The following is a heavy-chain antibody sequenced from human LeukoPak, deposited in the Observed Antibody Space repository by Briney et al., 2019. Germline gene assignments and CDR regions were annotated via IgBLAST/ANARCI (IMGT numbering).Heavy chain of an antibody. CDR2: IYYSGST. V-gene: IGHV4-30-4*08. CDR1: GGSISSGDYY. J-gene: IGHJ5*02. CDR3: ARDLRRDWFGP. Sequence: KSSETLSLTCTVSGGSISSGDYYWSWIRQPPGKGLEWIGYIYYSGSTYYNPSLKSRVTISVDTSKNQFSLKLSSVTAADTAVYYCARDLRRDWFGPWGQGTLVTVSS.